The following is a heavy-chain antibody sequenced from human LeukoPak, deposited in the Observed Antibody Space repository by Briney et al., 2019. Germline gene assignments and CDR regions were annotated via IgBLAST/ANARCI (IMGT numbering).Heavy chain of an antibody. V-gene: IGHV4-39*01. Sequence: SETLSLTCTVSGGSISSSTYYWGWIRQPPGKGLEWIGSIYSSGYTYYSPSLKSRVTLSVDTSKNQLSLNLNSVTAADTAVYYCARRSLTDLHTFDNWGQGTLVTVSP. CDR3: ARRSLTDLHTFDN. CDR2: IYSSGYT. J-gene: IGHJ4*02. CDR1: GGSISSSTYY. D-gene: IGHD4-11*01.